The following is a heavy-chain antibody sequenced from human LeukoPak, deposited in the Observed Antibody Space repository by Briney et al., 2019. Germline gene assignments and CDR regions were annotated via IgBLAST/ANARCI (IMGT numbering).Heavy chain of an antibody. V-gene: IGHV4-34*01. Sequence: PSETLSLTCAVYGGSFSGYYWSWIRQPPGKGLEWIGEINHSGSINYNPSLKSRVTISVDTSKNQFSLKLSSVTAADTAVYYCARRRITMIVVGYNWFDPWGQGTLVTVSS. CDR3: ARRRITMIVVGYNWFDP. J-gene: IGHJ5*02. CDR1: GGSFSGYY. CDR2: INHSGSI. D-gene: IGHD3-22*01.